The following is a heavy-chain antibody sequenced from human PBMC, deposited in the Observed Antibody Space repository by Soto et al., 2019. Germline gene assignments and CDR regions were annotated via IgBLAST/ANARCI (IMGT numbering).Heavy chain of an antibody. D-gene: IGHD4-4*01. J-gene: IGHJ4*02. CDR2: MNPNSGNT. Sequence: GASVKVSCKASGYTFTSYVINWVRQATGQRLERMGWMNPNSGNTRYSQKYQDRVTLTRNTSITTVFMEMSSLGIEDTAVYYCARDPTVGDYSYWGQGTLVTVSS. CDR1: GYTFTSYV. CDR3: ARDPTVGDYSY. V-gene: IGHV1-8*01.